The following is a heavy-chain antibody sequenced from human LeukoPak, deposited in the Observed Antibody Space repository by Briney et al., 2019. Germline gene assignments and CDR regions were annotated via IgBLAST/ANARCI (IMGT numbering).Heavy chain of an antibody. D-gene: IGHD1-26*01. CDR2: INPSGGST. CDR3: AKPLNLEIVGALG. CDR1: GYTFTGYY. V-gene: IGHV1-46*01. Sequence: ASVKVSCKASGYTFTGYYMHWVRQAPGQGLEWMGIINPSGGSTSYAQKFQGRVTMTRDMSTSTVYMELSSLRSEDTAVYYCAKPLNLEIVGALGWGQGTLVTVSS. J-gene: IGHJ4*02.